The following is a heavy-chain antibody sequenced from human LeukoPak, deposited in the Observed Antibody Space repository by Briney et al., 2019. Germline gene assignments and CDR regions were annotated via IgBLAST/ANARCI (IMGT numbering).Heavy chain of an antibody. J-gene: IGHJ4*02. D-gene: IGHD1-14*01. Sequence: GGSLRLSCAASGFSFSTYAMSWVRQAPGKGLEWVSIITSSGGSTNYADSVKGRFTISRDNSKNTLYLQMNSLKPDDTAVYYCATDVTGGAISFWGQGALVTVSS. CDR3: ATDVTGGAISF. CDR1: GFSFSTYA. CDR2: ITSSGGST. V-gene: IGHV3-23*01.